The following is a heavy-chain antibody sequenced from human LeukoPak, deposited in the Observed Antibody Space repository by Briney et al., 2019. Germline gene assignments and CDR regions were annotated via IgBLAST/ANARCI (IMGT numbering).Heavy chain of an antibody. D-gene: IGHD2/OR15-2a*01. CDR1: GGSISSYY. CDR3: ASSIAEDAFDI. CDR2: IYYSGST. V-gene: IGHV4-59*08. Sequence: PETLSLTCTVPGGSISSYYWSWIRQPPGKGLEWIGYIYYSGSTTYNPSLKSRATISVDTSKNQFSLKLSSVTAADTAVYYCASSIAEDAFDIWGQGTMVTVSS. J-gene: IGHJ3*02.